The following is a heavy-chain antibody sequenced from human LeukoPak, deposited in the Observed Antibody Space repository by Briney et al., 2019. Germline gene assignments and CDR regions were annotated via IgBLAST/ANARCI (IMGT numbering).Heavy chain of an antibody. V-gene: IGHV3-30*03. CDR3: ARNHYDSSGYYFPLGY. J-gene: IGHJ4*02. CDR1: GSTFSNAW. Sequence: GGSLRLSCAASGSTFSNAWMSWVRQAPGKGLEWVAVISSDGSNKYYADSVKGRFTISRDNSKNTLYLQMNSLRDEDTAVYYCARNHYDSSGYYFPLGYWGQGTLVTVSS. CDR2: ISSDGSNK. D-gene: IGHD3-22*01.